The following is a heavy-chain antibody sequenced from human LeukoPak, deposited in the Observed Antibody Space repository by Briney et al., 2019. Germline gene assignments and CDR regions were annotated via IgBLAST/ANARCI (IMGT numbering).Heavy chain of an antibody. D-gene: IGHD3-9*01. CDR1: GGSFSGYY. J-gene: IGHJ5*02. CDR2: INHSGST. CDR3: ARGYYDILTGYYKERSAGFDP. Sequence: SETLSLTCAVYGGSFSGYYWSWIRQPPGKGLEWIGEINHSGSTNYNPSLKSRVTISVDTSKNQFSLKLSSVTAADTAVYYCARGYYDILTGYYKERSAGFDPWGQGTLVTVSS. V-gene: IGHV4-34*01.